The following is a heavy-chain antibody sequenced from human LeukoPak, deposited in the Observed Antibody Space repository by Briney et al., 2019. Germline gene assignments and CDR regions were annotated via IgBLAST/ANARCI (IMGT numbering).Heavy chain of an antibody. J-gene: IGHJ4*02. V-gene: IGHV3-66*01. D-gene: IGHD3-16*01. CDR2: IYSGGST. Sequence: GGSLRLSCAASGFTFSSYAMSWVRQAPGKGLEWVSHIYSGGSTYHADSVKGRFTISRDTSENMVFLQMNSLRAEDTAVYYCAKGGGFGKYYFDYWGQGTLVTVSS. CDR1: GFTFSSYA. CDR3: AKGGGFGKYYFDY.